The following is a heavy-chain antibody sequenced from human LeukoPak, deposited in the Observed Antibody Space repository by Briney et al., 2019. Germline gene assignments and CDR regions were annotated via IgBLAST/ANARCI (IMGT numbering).Heavy chain of an antibody. D-gene: IGHD2/OR15-2a*01. CDR3: ATLTTHFYDRRFDAFDV. CDR1: GHSLITNW. Sequence: GESLKISCKDSGHSLITNWIGWVRQMPGKGLEWMGIIYPDDSDTIYSSSFQGQVTISADKSISTAYLQWSSLKASDTAMYYCATLTTHFYDRRFDAFDVWGQGTMVIVSS. CDR2: IYPDDSDT. V-gene: IGHV5-51*01. J-gene: IGHJ3*01.